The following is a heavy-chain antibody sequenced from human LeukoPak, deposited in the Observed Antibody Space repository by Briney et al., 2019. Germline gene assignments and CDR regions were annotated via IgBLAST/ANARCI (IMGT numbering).Heavy chain of an antibody. J-gene: IGHJ5*02. Sequence: GGSLRLSCAASGFTLNSYAMSWVRQAPGKGLEWVSGISGRGDRSYYANSVEGRFTMSRDNFKNTLYLQMNSLRVEDTAIYYCAKVLDDYVWGSYRYPENWFDPWGQGTLVTVSS. D-gene: IGHD3-16*02. V-gene: IGHV3-23*01. CDR3: AKVLDDYVWGSYRYPENWFDP. CDR1: GFTLNSYA. CDR2: ISGRGDRS.